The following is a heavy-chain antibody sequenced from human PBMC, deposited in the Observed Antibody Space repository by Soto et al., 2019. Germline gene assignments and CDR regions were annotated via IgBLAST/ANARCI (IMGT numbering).Heavy chain of an antibody. Sequence: PSETLSLTCTVSGGSISSYYWSWIRQPPGKGLEWIGYIYYSGSTNYNPSLKSRVTISVDTSKNQFSLKLSSVTAADTAVYYCARGFYGSGSYNPRLDYWGQGTLVTVSS. D-gene: IGHD3-10*01. V-gene: IGHV4-59*01. CDR2: IYYSGST. CDR1: GGSISSYY. J-gene: IGHJ4*02. CDR3: ARGFYGSGSYNPRLDY.